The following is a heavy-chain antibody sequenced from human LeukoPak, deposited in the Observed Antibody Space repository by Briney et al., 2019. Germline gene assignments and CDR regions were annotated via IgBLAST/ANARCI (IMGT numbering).Heavy chain of an antibody. D-gene: IGHD1-26*01. CDR1: GXXXXXXA. CDR3: AEARRGALDKGRAPLGY. CDR2: IXGSGGXK. V-gene: IGHV3-23*01. J-gene: IGHJ4*02. Sequence: GGSLRLSCAAXGXXXXXXAXXXXXXAXGXGLXXVXXIXGSGGXKYYADSVKGRFTISRDNSKNTLYLQMNSLRAEDTAVYYCAEARRGALDKGRAPLGYWGQGTLVTVSS.